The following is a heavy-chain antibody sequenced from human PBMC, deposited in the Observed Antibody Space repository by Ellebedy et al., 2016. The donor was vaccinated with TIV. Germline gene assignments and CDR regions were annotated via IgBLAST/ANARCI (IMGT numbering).Heavy chain of an antibody. CDR2: IYQDGSDE. V-gene: IGHV3-7*01. Sequence: GESLKISCAASGFSFRSYWMSWVRQAPGKGLEWVANIYQDGSDEYYVDSVKGRFTISRDNDNTALFLQMNSLRVEDTAVYYCARRGSYGDYAVQINSWFDPWGQGTLVTVSS. D-gene: IGHD4-17*01. CDR3: ARRGSYGDYAVQINSWFDP. J-gene: IGHJ5*02. CDR1: GFSFRSYW.